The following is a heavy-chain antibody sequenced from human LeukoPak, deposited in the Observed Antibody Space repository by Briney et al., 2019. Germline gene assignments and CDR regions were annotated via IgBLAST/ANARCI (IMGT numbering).Heavy chain of an antibody. Sequence: SETLSLTCTVSGGSISSYYWSWIRQPPGKGLEWIGYIYYSGTTNYKPSLKSRVTISVATSKNQFSLNLSSVTAADTAVYYCARGGGGEYSSGWYDYWGQGTLVTVSS. CDR2: IYYSGTT. D-gene: IGHD6-19*01. V-gene: IGHV4-59*01. CDR3: ARGGGGEYSSGWYDY. J-gene: IGHJ4*02. CDR1: GGSISSYY.